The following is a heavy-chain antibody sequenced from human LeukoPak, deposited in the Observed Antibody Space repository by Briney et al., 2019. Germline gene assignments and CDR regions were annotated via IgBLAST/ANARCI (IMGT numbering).Heavy chain of an antibody. J-gene: IGHJ5*02. CDR2: ISYDGSNK. D-gene: IGHD3-10*01. CDR1: GFTFSSYG. V-gene: IGHV3-30*18. CDR3: AKGASRHRYGSSWFDP. Sequence: GGSLRLSCAASGFTFSSYGMHWVRQAPGKGLEWVAVISYDGSNKYYADSVKGRFTISRDNSKNTLYLQMNSLRAEDTAVYYCAKGASRHRYGSSWFDPWGQGTLVTVSS.